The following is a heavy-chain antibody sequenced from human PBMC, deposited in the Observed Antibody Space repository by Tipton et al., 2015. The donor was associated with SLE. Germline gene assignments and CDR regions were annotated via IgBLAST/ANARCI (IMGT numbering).Heavy chain of an antibody. J-gene: IGHJ4*02. V-gene: IGHV5-51*01. Sequence: QLVQSGAEVKKPGESLKISCKGSGYTFVSYWIGWVRQMPGKGLEWMGIIYPSDSDTRYSPSFQGQVTISADKSISTAYLQWSSLKASDTAIYYCARHSIVGATKSYFDYWGQGTLVTVSS. CDR1: GYTFVSYW. CDR2: IYPSDSDT. CDR3: ARHSIVGATKSYFDY. D-gene: IGHD1-26*01.